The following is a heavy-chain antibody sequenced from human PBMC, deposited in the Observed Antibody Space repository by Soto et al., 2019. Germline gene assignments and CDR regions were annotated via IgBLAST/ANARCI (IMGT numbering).Heavy chain of an antibody. Sequence: ASVKVSCKASGYTFTSYGISWVRQAPGQGLEWMGWISAYNGNTNYAQKLQGRVTMTTDTSTGTAYMELRSLRSDDTAVYYCAIDLKEYSSPPGFAPWGQGTLVTVSA. J-gene: IGHJ5*02. CDR1: GYTFTSYG. CDR3: AIDLKEYSSPPGFAP. D-gene: IGHD6-19*01. CDR2: ISAYNGNT. V-gene: IGHV1-18*01.